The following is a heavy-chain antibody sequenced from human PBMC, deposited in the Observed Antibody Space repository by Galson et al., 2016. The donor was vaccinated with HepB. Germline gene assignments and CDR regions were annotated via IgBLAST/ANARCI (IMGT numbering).Heavy chain of an antibody. CDR3: AKGFGATYYDILTGNDG. D-gene: IGHD3-9*01. CDR2: ISGSGGST. CDR1: GFALGGYA. Sequence: SLRLSCAASGFALGGYAMSWVRQAPGKGLEWVSGISGSGGSTYYADSVEGRFSISRDNVKNTVDLKMNSLRAEDTAVYYWAKGFGATYYDILTGNDGWGRGTLVTVSS. V-gene: IGHV3-23*01. J-gene: IGHJ4*02.